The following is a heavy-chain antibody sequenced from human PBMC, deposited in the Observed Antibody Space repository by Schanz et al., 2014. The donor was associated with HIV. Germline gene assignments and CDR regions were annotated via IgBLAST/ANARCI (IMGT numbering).Heavy chain of an antibody. J-gene: IGHJ4*02. V-gene: IGHV3-23*04. D-gene: IGHD3-22*01. CDR1: GFPFSNFA. CDR2: ISESGGRT. Sequence: VQLVESGGGVVRPGRSLRLSCVASGFPFSNFAMTWVRQAPGKGLEWVSSISESGGRTYYADSVNGRFTISRDNSKNTLYLQMTTLRIDDTAVYYCAKPEYDSRGNSQSHFDYWGQGTLVTVSS. CDR3: AKPEYDSRGNSQSHFDY.